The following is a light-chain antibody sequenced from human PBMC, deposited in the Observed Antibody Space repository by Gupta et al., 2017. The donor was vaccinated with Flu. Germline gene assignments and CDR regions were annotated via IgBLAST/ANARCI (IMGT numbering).Light chain of an antibody. V-gene: IGKV2-30*02. J-gene: IGKJ1*01. CDR2: KIS. CDR1: ERLVHSDGNTY. CDR3: MHDSKWPWT. Sequence: DAVLTQSRLCLPVILGQPASISCTSNERLVHSDGNTYVHWFQQWPGQSPRRLIYKISNRDSGVPDRFSGSGSGTEFTLKISRVEAEDVGIYYCMHDSKWPWTFGQGTKVEIK.